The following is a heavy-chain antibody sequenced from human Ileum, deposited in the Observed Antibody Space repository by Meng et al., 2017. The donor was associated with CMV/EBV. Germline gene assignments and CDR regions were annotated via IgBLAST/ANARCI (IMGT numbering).Heavy chain of an antibody. CDR2: ISSGNSLK. CDR3: VRESHYHYYGIDL. V-gene: IGHV3-21*06. Sequence: GGSLRLSCGASGFIFSSFNMHWVRQPPGKGLEWVSFISSGNSLKHYSESLKGRFTISRDNANNLLYLQMNSLRAEDTAVYHCVRESHYHYYGIDLWGQGTTVTVSS. J-gene: IGHJ6*02. CDR1: GFIFSSFN.